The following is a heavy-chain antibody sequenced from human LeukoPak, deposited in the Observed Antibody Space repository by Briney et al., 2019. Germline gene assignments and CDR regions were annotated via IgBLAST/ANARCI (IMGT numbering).Heavy chain of an antibody. CDR2: IGTAGDT. Sequence: PGGSLRLSCAASGFTFSTYDFHWVRQVTGKGLEWVSAIGTAGDTYYPGSVKGRFTISRENAKNSLYLQMNSLRAGDTAVYYCARGGYYEYGMDVWGQGTTVTVSS. J-gene: IGHJ6*02. CDR1: GFTFSTYD. V-gene: IGHV3-13*01. CDR3: ARGGYYEYGMDV.